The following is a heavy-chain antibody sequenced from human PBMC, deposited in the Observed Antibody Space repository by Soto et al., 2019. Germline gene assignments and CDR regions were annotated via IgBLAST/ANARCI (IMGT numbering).Heavy chain of an antibody. J-gene: IGHJ4*02. Sequence: EGSLRLPCAASGFTFSSYAMSWVRQAPGKGLEWVSAISGSGGSTYYADSVKGRFTISRDNSKNTLYLQMNSLRAEGTAVYYCSIERPSARQDGVYWGKAILVTGSS. CDR2: ISGSGGST. CDR1: GFTFSSYA. CDR3: SIERPSARQDGVY. V-gene: IGHV3-23*01. D-gene: IGHD6-6*01.